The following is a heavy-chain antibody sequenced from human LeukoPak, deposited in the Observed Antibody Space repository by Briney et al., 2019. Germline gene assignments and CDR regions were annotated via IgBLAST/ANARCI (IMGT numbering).Heavy chain of an antibody. CDR3: ARVDYGGHLTPPFDS. CDR1: GGSIRSYH. Sequence: SETLSLTCTVSGGSIRSYHWSWIRQPPGKGLKGIGYIHYSGSTNYNPSLKSRVTISVDTSKNQFSLKLTSVTAADTAVYYCARVDYGGHLTPPFDSWGQGTLVTVSS. CDR2: IHYSGST. V-gene: IGHV4-59*01. J-gene: IGHJ4*02. D-gene: IGHD4-23*01.